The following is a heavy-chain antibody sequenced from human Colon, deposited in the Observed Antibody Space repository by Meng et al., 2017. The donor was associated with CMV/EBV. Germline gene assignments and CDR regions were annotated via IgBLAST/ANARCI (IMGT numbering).Heavy chain of an antibody. D-gene: IGHD3-22*01. V-gene: IGHV3-30-3*01. CDR1: GFTFSSYA. CDR2: ISYDGSNK. J-gene: IGHJ6*02. Sequence: GESLKISCAASGFTFSSYAMHWVRQAPGKGLEWVAVISYDGSNKYYADSVKGRFTISRDNAENSLYLQMNSLRAEDTAVYYCARDDSSLPAYYYGMDVWGQGTTVTVSS. CDR3: ARDDSSLPAYYYGMDV.